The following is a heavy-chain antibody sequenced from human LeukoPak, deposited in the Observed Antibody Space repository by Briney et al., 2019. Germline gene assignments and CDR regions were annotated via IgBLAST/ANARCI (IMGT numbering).Heavy chain of an antibody. J-gene: IGHJ4*02. CDR2: ISYDGSSK. Sequence: GGSLRLSCAASGFTFSSYAMHWVRQAPGKGLEWVAVISYDGSSKYYADSVKGRFTISRDNSKNTLYLQMNSLRAEDTAVYYCARDREAGYYDSSGYYWPDYWGQGTLVTVSS. D-gene: IGHD3-22*01. CDR1: GFTFSSYA. V-gene: IGHV3-30-3*01. CDR3: ARDREAGYYDSSGYYWPDY.